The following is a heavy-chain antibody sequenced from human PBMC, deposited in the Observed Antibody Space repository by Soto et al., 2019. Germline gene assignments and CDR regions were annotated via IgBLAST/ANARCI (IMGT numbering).Heavy chain of an antibody. CDR1: GYTFTSFD. V-gene: IGHV1-8*01. CDR3: ARGSRGVRFDP. Sequence: QVQLVQPGAEVKKPGASVKVSCKASGYTFTSFDINWVRQATGQGREWMGWMNPNSGNAGNAQKFRGRVTMTRNTSLSTAYLEPSSLRSEDPAVYYCARGSRGVRFDPWCQGTVVTVSS. D-gene: IGHD3-10*01. CDR2: MNPNSGNA. J-gene: IGHJ5*02.